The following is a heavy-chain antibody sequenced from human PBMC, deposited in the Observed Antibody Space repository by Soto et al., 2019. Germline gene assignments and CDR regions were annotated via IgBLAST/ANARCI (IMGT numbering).Heavy chain of an antibody. CDR3: ARSPGYCSSTSCYSARPTGGYYYYGMDV. V-gene: IGHV6-1*01. CDR1: GDSFSSNSAA. CDR2: TYYRYKWYN. Sequence: PSQTLSLTCAISGDSFSSNSAAWNWIRQTPSRGLDWLGRTYYRYKWYNDYVVSVKSRITINPDTSKNQFSLQLNSVTPEDTAVYYCARSPGYCSSTSCYSARPTGGYYYYGMDVWSQGTTVTVSS. D-gene: IGHD2-2*02. J-gene: IGHJ6*02.